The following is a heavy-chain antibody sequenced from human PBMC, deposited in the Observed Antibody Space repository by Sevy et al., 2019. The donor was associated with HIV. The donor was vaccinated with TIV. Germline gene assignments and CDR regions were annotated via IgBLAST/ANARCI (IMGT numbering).Heavy chain of an antibody. CDR1: GYTFIDYY. CDR2: FNPNSGDT. D-gene: IGHD2-2*01. V-gene: IGHV1-2*06. J-gene: IGHJ3*02. Sequence: ASVKVSCKASGYTFIDYYLIWVRQAPGQGLEWMGRFNPNSGDTNYTQKFQGRVTMTRDASSNSAYMELSRLTSDDTAVYYCAREWGFAMANAFDIWGQGTMVTVSS. CDR3: AREWGFAMANAFDI.